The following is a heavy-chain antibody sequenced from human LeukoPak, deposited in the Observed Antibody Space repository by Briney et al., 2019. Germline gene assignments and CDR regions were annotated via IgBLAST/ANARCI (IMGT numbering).Heavy chain of an antibody. J-gene: IGHJ6*03. CDR1: GFTFSSYW. V-gene: IGHV3-64*01. D-gene: IGHD5-12*01. CDR2: ISSNGGST. CDR3: ARDALVATAYYYYYYMDV. Sequence: GGPLRLSCAASGFTFSSYWMSWVRQAPGKGLEYVSAISSNGGSTYYANSVKGRFTISRDNSKNTLYLQMGSLRAEDMAVYYCARDALVATAYYYYYYMDVWGKGTTVTVSS.